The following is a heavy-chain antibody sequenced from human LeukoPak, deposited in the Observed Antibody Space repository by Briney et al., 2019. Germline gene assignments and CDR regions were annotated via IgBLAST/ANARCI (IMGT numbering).Heavy chain of an antibody. V-gene: IGHV3-23*01. Sequence: PGGSLRLSCTASGFTFTSDSMSWVRQAPGKGLEWVSAISSSGGSTYYADSVKGRFTISRDNSKNTLSLQMNSLRAEDTAVLYCAEDLMGNRIFDFWGQGTLVTDSS. J-gene: IGHJ4*02. D-gene: IGHD2/OR15-2a*01. CDR3: AEDLMGNRIFDF. CDR1: GFTFTSDS. CDR2: ISSSGGST.